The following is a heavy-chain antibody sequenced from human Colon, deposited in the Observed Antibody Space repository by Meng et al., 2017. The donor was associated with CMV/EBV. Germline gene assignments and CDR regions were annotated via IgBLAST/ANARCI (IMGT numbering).Heavy chain of an antibody. J-gene: IGHJ4*02. Sequence: ASVKVSCKTSGYSFTNYYIHWVRQAPGQGLEWMGWINPNRRDTKYAQKFQGRVTMTSDTAITTVYMDLKTLRSNDTAVYYCARDTISNSRAFYFEFWGQGSLV. V-gene: IGHV1-2*02. CDR1: GYSFTNYY. D-gene: IGHD4-23*01. CDR2: INPNRRDT. CDR3: ARDTISNSRAFYFEF.